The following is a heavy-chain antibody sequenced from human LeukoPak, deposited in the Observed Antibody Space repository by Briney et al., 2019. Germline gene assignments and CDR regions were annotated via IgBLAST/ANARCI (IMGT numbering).Heavy chain of an antibody. D-gene: IGHD3-22*01. CDR2: IYYSGST. CDR3: ARSEYYYDSSGYYYPFDY. Sequence: SETLSLTCTVSGGSISSYYWSWIRQPPGKGLEWIGYIYYSGSTNYNPSLKSQVTISVDTSKNQFSLKLSSVTAADTAVYYCARSEYYYDSSGYYYPFDYWGQGTLVTVSS. J-gene: IGHJ4*02. V-gene: IGHV4-59*08. CDR1: GGSISSYY.